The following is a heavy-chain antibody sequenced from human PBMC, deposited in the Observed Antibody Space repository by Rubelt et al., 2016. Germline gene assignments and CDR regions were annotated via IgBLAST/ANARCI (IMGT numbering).Heavy chain of an antibody. D-gene: IGHD3-10*01. V-gene: IGHV3-30*04. J-gene: IGHJ4*02. CDR2: ISSDGTEK. CDR1: GFTFSSYA. Sequence: VQLVESGGGLVQPGRSLTLSCATSGFTFSSYALNWVRQAPGKGLEWVAVISSDGTEKFYAASVKGRFTISRDNAKNSLYLQMNSLRAEDTAVYYCARRFGEPDWWGQGTLVTVSS. CDR3: ARRFGEPDW.